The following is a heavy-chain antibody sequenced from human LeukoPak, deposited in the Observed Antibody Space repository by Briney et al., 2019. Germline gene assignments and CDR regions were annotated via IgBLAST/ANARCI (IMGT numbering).Heavy chain of an antibody. Sequence: GGSLRLSCAASGFTFSSYAMSWVRQAPGKGLEWVSAISGSGGSTYYADSVKGRFTISRDNSKNTLYLQMNSLRAVDTAVYYCAHIPYSSSWYPRAYYYYYGMDVWGQGTTVTVSS. V-gene: IGHV3-23*01. CDR2: ISGSGGST. CDR1: GFTFSSYA. J-gene: IGHJ6*02. D-gene: IGHD6-13*01. CDR3: AHIPYSSSWYPRAYYYYYGMDV.